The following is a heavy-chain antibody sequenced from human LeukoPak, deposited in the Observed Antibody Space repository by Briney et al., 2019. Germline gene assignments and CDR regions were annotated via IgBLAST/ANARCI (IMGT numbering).Heavy chain of an antibody. V-gene: IGHV3-74*01. Sequence: GGSLRLSCAASGFTVSSYWMHWVRQAPGKGLVWVSSINSDGSTSNYAASVKGRFTISRDNAKNTLYLQMNSLRAEDTAVYYCARVGGYSGDAGLDYWGQGTLVTVSS. J-gene: IGHJ4*02. D-gene: IGHD5-12*01. CDR3: ARVGGYSGDAGLDY. CDR1: GFTVSSYW. CDR2: INSDGSTS.